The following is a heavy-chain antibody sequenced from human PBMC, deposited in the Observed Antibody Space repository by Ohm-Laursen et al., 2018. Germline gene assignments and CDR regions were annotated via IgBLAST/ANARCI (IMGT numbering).Heavy chain of an antibody. Sequence: SDTLSLTCTVSGGSISSYYWSWIRQPPGKGLEWIGYIHYSGNTNYNPSLKSRVTISVDTSKTQFPLKLSSVTAADTAVYYCARGPFDYWGQGTLVTVSS. J-gene: IGHJ4*02. CDR1: GGSISSYY. CDR2: IHYSGNT. V-gene: IGHV4-59*07. CDR3: ARGPFDY.